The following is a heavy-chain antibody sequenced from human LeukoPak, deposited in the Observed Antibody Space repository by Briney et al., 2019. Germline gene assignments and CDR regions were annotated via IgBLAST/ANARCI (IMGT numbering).Heavy chain of an antibody. V-gene: IGHV3-66*01. CDR1: GFTVSSNY. Sequence: GGSLRLSCAASGFTVSSNYMSWVRQAPGKGLEWVSVIHSGGSTYYADSVKGRFTISRDNSKNTLNLQMNSLRAEDTAVYYYARDLRYDSSGYKRAAFDIWGQGTMVTVSS. D-gene: IGHD3-22*01. CDR3: ARDLRYDSSGYKRAAFDI. J-gene: IGHJ3*02. CDR2: IHSGGST.